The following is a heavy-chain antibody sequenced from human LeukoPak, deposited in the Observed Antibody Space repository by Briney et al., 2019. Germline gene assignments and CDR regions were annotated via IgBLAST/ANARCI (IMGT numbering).Heavy chain of an antibody. J-gene: IGHJ4*02. CDR3: VKGGWLDY. CDR2: MNDNGDRT. Sequence: GGSLRLSCAASGFSFTTFEMSWFGQAPGKGLEWVSMMNDNGDRTYYADSVKGRFTISRDNSKNTLYLQMNNLRAEDTAIYFCVKGGWLDYWGQGTLVTVSS. V-gene: IGHV3-23*01. D-gene: IGHD5-12*01. CDR1: GFSFTTFE.